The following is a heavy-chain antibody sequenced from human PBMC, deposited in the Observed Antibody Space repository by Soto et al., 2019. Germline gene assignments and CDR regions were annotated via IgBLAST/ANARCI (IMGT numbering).Heavy chain of an antibody. Sequence: LRLSCAASGFKFDDYAMHWVRQAPGKGLEWVSGISWNSGSIGYADSVKGRFTISRDNAKNSLYLQMNSLRAEDTALYYCAKDTAMITFGGVISNSFDYWGQGTLVTVSS. CDR1: GFKFDDYA. CDR3: AKDTAMITFGGVISNSFDY. J-gene: IGHJ4*02. V-gene: IGHV3-9*01. CDR2: ISWNSGSI. D-gene: IGHD3-16*02.